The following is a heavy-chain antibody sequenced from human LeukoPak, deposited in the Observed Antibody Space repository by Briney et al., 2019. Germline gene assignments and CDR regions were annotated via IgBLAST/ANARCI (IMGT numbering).Heavy chain of an antibody. CDR1: GFTVSSNY. V-gene: IGHV3-53*01. CDR2: IYSGGST. D-gene: IGHD6-19*01. Sequence: QSGGSLRLSCAASGFTVSSNYMSWVRQAPGRGLEWVSVIYSGGSTYYADSVKGRFTISRDNSKNTLYLQMNSLRAEDTAVYYCTRLFSGGASSFDYCGQGTLVTVSS. CDR3: TRLFSGGASSFDY. J-gene: IGHJ4*02.